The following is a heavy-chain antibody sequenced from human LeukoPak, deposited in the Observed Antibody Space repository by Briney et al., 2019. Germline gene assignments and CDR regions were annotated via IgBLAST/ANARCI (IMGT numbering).Heavy chain of an antibody. D-gene: IGHD6-13*01. J-gene: IGHJ3*02. Sequence: PGGSLRLSCAASGFTFSSYWMSWVRQAPGKGLEWVANIKQDGSEKYYVDSVKGRFTISRDNAKNSLYLQMNSLRAEDTAVYYCARVGSSSWYGAFDTWGQGTMVTVSS. CDR3: ARVGSSSWYGAFDT. CDR2: IKQDGSEK. CDR1: GFTFSSYW. V-gene: IGHV3-7*01.